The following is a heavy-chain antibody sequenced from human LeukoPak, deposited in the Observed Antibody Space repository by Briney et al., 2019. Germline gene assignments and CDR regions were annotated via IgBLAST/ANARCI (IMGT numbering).Heavy chain of an antibody. V-gene: IGHV1-2*02. D-gene: IGHD5-18*01. CDR3: ARDSDTAMGKFGY. J-gene: IGHJ4*02. Sequence: AASVKVSCKASGYTFTGYYMHWVRQAPGQGLEWMGWINPNSGGTNYAQKFQGRVTMTRDTSISTAYMELSRLRSDDTAVYYCARDSDTAMGKFGYWGQGTLVTVSS. CDR1: GYTFTGYY. CDR2: INPNSGGT.